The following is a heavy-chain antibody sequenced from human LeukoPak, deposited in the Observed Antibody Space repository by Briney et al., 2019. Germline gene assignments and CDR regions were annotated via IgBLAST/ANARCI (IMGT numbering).Heavy chain of an antibody. Sequence: GGSLRLSCAASGFTFNNYAMNWVRQAPGKGPEWVSVISGSGSTTYYAGSVKGRFTISRDNSKNTLYLQMNSLRVEDTALYYCAKGAGYSSSWHDPSDYWGQGTLVTVSS. V-gene: IGHV3-23*01. CDR1: GFTFNNYA. D-gene: IGHD6-13*01. CDR3: AKGAGYSSSWHDPSDY. CDR2: ISGSGSTT. J-gene: IGHJ4*02.